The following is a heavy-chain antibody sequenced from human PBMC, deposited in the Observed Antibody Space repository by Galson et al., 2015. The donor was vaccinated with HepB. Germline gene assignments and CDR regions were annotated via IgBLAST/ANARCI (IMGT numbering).Heavy chain of an antibody. V-gene: IGHV1-2*06. J-gene: IGHJ6*02. Sequence: SVKVSCKASGYTFTGYYMHWVRQAPGQGLEWMGRINPNSGGTNYAQKFQGRVTMTRDTSISTAYMELSRLRSDDTAVYYCARVSGYGDYGIDVWGQGTTVTVSS. CDR3: ARVSGYGDYGIDV. CDR2: INPNSGGT. CDR1: GYTFTGYY. D-gene: IGHD5-12*01.